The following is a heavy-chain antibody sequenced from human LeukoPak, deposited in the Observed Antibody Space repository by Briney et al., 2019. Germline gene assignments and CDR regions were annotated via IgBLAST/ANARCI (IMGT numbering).Heavy chain of an antibody. CDR1: GFTFSSYA. Sequence: GGSLRLSCAASGFTFSSYAMRWVRQAPGKGLEWVAVISYDGSNKYYADSVKGRFTISRDNSKNTLYLQMNSLRAEDTAVYYCARDQWTIFGIYYYYYMDVWGKGTTVTVSS. V-gene: IGHV3-30*01. J-gene: IGHJ6*03. CDR3: ARDQWTIFGIYYYYYMDV. CDR2: ISYDGSNK. D-gene: IGHD3-3*01.